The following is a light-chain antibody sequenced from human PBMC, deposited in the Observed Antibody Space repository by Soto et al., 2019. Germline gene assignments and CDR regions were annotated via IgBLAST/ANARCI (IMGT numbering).Light chain of an antibody. CDR3: QSYDSSLSGYV. J-gene: IGLJ1*01. V-gene: IGLV1-40*01. Sequence: VLKQPPSVSGAQGQRVTISCTGSSSNIGAGYDVHWYQQLPGTAPKLLIYGNSNRPSGVPDRFSGSKSGTSASLAITGLQAEDEADYYCQSYDSSLSGYVFGTGTKVTVL. CDR2: GNS. CDR1: SSNIGAGYD.